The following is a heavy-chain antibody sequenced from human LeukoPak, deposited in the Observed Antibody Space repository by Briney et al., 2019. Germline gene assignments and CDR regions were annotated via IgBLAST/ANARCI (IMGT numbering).Heavy chain of an antibody. D-gene: IGHD1-26*01. J-gene: IGHJ4*02. V-gene: IGHV4-34*01. CDR1: GGSFSGYY. CDR3: ARGSTTLFDY. CDR2: INHSGST. Sequence: SETLSLTCAVYGGSFSGYYWSWIHQPPGKGLEWIGEINHSGSTNYNPSLKSRVTISVDTSKNQFSLKLSSVTAADTAVYYCARGSTTLFDYWGQGTLVTVSS.